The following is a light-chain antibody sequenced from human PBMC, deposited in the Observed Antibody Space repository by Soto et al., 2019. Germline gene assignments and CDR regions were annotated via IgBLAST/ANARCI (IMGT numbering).Light chain of an antibody. V-gene: IGKV3-15*01. J-gene: IGKJ3*01. CDR1: QTVSTN. Sequence: EIMMTQSPATLSVSPGETATLSCRASQTVSTNLAWYQQKRGQAPRLLIYGASTRATGIPARFIGSGSGTDFNLTINSLQSEDFAVYYCQQYDKWVTFGPGTKVDIK. CDR2: GAS. CDR3: QQYDKWVT.